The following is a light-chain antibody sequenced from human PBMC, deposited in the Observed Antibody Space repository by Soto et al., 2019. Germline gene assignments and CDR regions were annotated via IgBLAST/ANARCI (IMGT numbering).Light chain of an antibody. J-gene: IGKJ4*01. CDR1: QRLSGSN. CDR3: HYYGRSPLP. V-gene: IGKV3-20*01. Sequence: EIVLTQSPGTLSLSPGERANISCRASQRLSGSNVGWYQQRPGQAPSLLIYGASKRTTGVPDRFSGSGSGTGFTLTITRLEPEDFAVYYCHYYGRSPLPFGGGTKV. CDR2: GAS.